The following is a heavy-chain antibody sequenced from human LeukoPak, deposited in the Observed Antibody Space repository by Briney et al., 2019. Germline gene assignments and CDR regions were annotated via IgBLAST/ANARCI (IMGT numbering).Heavy chain of an antibody. CDR2: ISSRSSYT. CDR3: ARVLSSSWGAYYYYGMDV. CDR1: GFTFSDYY. J-gene: IGHJ6*02. Sequence: GGPLRLSCAASGFTFSDYYMSWIRQAPGKGLEWVSYISSRSSYTKYADSVEGRLTISRDNAKNSLYLQMNSLRAEDTAVYYCARVLSSSWGAYYYYGMDVWGQGTTVTVSS. V-gene: IGHV3-11*06. D-gene: IGHD6-13*01.